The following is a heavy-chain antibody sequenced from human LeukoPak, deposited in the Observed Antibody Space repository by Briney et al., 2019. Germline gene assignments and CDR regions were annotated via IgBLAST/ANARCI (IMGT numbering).Heavy chain of an antibody. J-gene: IGHJ4*02. CDR1: GYTFTSYG. Sequence: ASVKVSCKASGYTFTSYGISWVRQAPGQGLEWMGGIIPIFGTANYAQKLQGRVTMTTDTSTSTDYMELRSLRSDDTAVYYCARDDSSGWPDYFDYWGQGTLVTVSS. CDR3: ARDDSSGWPDYFDY. D-gene: IGHD6-19*01. V-gene: IGHV1-18*01. CDR2: IIPIFGTA.